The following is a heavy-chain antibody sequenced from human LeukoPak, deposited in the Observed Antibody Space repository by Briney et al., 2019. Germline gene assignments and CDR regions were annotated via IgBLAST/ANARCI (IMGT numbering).Heavy chain of an antibody. CDR2: IYHSGST. CDR1: GYSISSGYY. CDR3: ARPKYGDAAYFAL. D-gene: IGHD4-17*01. J-gene: IGHJ2*01. Sequence: SETLSLTCAVSGYSISSGYYWGWIRQPPGKGLEWIGSIYHSGSTYYNPSLKSRVTISVDTSKNQFFLKVTSVTAADAAVYYCARPKYGDAAYFALWGRGALVTVSS. V-gene: IGHV4-38-2*01.